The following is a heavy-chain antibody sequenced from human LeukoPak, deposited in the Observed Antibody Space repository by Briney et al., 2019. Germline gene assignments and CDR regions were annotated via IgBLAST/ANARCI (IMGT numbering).Heavy chain of an antibody. CDR3: ARSSTSWPTRPFDP. D-gene: IGHD2-2*01. Sequence: PSETLSLTCAVYGGSFSGFYWSWIRQPPGTGLEWIGEINHSGSTKYSPSLKSRVTISGDTSKNQFSLQLNSVTPEDTAVYYCARSSTSWPTRPFDPWGQGTLVTVSS. J-gene: IGHJ5*02. CDR1: GGSFSGFY. V-gene: IGHV4-34*01. CDR2: INHSGST.